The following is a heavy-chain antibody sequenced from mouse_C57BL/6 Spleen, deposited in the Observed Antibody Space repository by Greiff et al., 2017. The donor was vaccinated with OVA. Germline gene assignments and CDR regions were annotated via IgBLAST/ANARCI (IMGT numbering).Heavy chain of an antibody. J-gene: IGHJ2*01. CDR1: GYTFTDYE. V-gene: IGHV1-15*01. CDR3: TQRYCDY. CDR2: IDPETGGT. Sequence: VKLQESGAELVRPGASVTLSCKASGYTFTDYEMHWVKQTPVHGLEWIGAIDPETGGTAYNQKFKGKAILTADKSSSTAYMELRSLTSERSAFYYCTQRYCDYWGQGTTLTVSS.